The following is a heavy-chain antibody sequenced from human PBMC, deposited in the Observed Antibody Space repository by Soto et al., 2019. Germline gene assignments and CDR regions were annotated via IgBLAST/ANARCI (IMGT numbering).Heavy chain of an antibody. CDR1: GGTFSSYT. J-gene: IGHJ5*02. Sequence: QVQLVQSGAEVKKPGSSVKVSCKASGGTFSSYTISWVRQAPGQGLEWMGRIIPTLGIANYAQKFQGRVTITADKSTSTAYMELSSLRSEDTAVYYCARGPYCGGDCYHSWFDPWGQGTLVTVSS. D-gene: IGHD2-21*02. V-gene: IGHV1-69*02. CDR3: ARGPYCGGDCYHSWFDP. CDR2: IIPTLGIA.